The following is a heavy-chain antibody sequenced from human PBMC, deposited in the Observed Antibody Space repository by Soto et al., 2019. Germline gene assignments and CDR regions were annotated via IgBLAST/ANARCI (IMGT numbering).Heavy chain of an antibody. D-gene: IGHD3-10*01. V-gene: IGHV3-30-3*01. CDR3: ARDPMGRYYGSGSYYFDY. Sequence: QVQLLESGGGVVQPGRSLRLSCAASGFTFSSYAMHWVSQAPGKGLEWVAVISYDGSNKYYADSVKGRFTISRDNSKNTLYLQMNSLRAEDTAVYYCARDPMGRYYGSGSYYFDYWGQGTLVTVSS. CDR1: GFTFSSYA. J-gene: IGHJ4*02. CDR2: ISYDGSNK.